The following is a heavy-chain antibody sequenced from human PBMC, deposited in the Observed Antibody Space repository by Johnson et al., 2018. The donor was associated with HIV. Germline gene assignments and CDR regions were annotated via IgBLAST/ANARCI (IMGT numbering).Heavy chain of an antibody. CDR2: ISNSAITL. CDR1: GFTFSDYY. Sequence: QVQLVESGGGLIQPGGSLRLSCATSGFTFSDYYMSWIRQAPGKGLEWLSYISNSAITLYYADSVKGRFSISMDNAKSSVYLQMNSLRAEDTAVYHCAREGAWEVRPGAFDIWGQGTTVTVSS. CDR3: AREGAWEVRPGAFDI. V-gene: IGHV3-11*04. J-gene: IGHJ3*02. D-gene: IGHD1-26*01.